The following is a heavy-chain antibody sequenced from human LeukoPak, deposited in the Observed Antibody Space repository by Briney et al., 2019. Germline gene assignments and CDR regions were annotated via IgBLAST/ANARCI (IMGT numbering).Heavy chain of an antibody. CDR3: ARPRYDSSGYQYYFDY. Sequence: GESLKISCKGSGYSFTSYWIGWVRQLPGKGLEWMGIIYPGDSDTRYSPSFQGQVTISADKSISTAYLQWSSLKASDTAMYYCARPRYDSSGYQYYFDYWGQGTLVTVSS. D-gene: IGHD3-22*01. CDR2: IYPGDSDT. J-gene: IGHJ4*02. V-gene: IGHV5-51*01. CDR1: GYSFTSYW.